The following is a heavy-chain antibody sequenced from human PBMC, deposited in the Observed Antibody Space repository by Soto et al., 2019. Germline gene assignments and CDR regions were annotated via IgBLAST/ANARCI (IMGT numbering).Heavy chain of an antibody. CDR1: GGTFRSYA. J-gene: IGHJ4*02. Sequence: SVKVSCKASGGTFRSYAISWVRQAPGQGLEWMGGIIPIFGTANYAQKFQGRVTITADESTSTAYMELSSLRSEDTAVYYCARGSASGVVDYFDYWGQGTLVTVSS. CDR3: ARGSASGVVDYFDY. CDR2: IIPIFGTA. D-gene: IGHD3-22*01. V-gene: IGHV1-69*13.